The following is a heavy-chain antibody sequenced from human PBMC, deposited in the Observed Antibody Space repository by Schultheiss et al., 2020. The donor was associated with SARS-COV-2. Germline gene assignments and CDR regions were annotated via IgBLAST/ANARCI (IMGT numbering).Heavy chain of an antibody. D-gene: IGHD3-3*01. Sequence: SETLSLTCTVSGDSISNYYWSWVRQPAGKGLEWIGRIQSTGSTDHNSSLKSRVIMSVDTSKNQFSLKLNSVTAADTAVYYCARSKGMFWSGYYNDAFDIWGQGTMVTVSS. V-gene: IGHV4-4*07. CDR3: ARSKGMFWSGYYNDAFDI. CDR2: IQSTGST. CDR1: GDSISNYY. J-gene: IGHJ3*02.